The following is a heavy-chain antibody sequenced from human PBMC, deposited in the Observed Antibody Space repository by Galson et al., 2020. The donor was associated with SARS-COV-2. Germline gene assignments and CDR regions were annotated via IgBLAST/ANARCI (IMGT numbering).Heavy chain of an antibody. CDR1: GGSISSGDYY. CDR2: IYYSGST. D-gene: IGHD1-26*01. Sequence: ASETLSLTCTVSGGSISSGDYYWSWIRQPPGKGLEWIGYIYYSGSTNSNPSLKSRVTISVDTSKNQFSLTLSSVTAADPAVYYCARSKGSGRELVSSSSPNDRSYYYYDGMDVWCQGTTVTVSS. CDR3: ARSKGSGRELVSSSSPNDRSYYYYDGMDV. V-gene: IGHV4-61*08. J-gene: IGHJ6*02.